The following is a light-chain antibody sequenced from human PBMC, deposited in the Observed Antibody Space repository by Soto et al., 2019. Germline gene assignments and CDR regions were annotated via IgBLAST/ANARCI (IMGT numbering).Light chain of an antibody. Sequence: QTVVTQEPSLTVSPGGTVTLTCASSTGAVTSGFYPNWFQQKPGQAPRALIYSTSNKYSWTPARFSGSLLGVKAALTLSGVQPEDEAEYYCLLYIGGSGVFGGGTKLTVL. CDR3: LLYIGGSGV. V-gene: IGLV7-43*01. CDR1: TGAVTSGFY. J-gene: IGLJ3*02. CDR2: STS.